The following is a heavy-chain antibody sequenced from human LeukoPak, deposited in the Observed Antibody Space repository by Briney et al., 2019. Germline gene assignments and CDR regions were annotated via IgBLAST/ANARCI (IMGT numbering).Heavy chain of an antibody. Sequence: QAGGSLRLSCAASGFTFSSYWMHWVRQPPGKGLVWVSRINGDGSSTSYADSVKGRFTISRDNAKNTLYLQMNSLRVEDTAVYYCARGRPHGNDYWGQGTLVTVSS. V-gene: IGHV3-74*01. J-gene: IGHJ4*02. CDR3: ARGRPHGNDY. D-gene: IGHD4-23*01. CDR2: INGDGSST. CDR1: GFTFSSYW.